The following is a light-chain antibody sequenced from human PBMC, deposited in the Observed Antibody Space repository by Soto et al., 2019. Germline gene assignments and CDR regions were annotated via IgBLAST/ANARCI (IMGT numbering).Light chain of an antibody. J-gene: IGLJ3*02. CDR1: SSDVGTYDL. CDR2: QVT. V-gene: IGLV2-23*02. Sequence: QSALTQPASVSGSPGQSITISCTGTSSDVGTYDLVSWYQQHPGKAPKLMIYQVTERPSGVSTRFSGSKSGNTASLTIFGLQAEDEADYYCCSYAGGSTWVFGGGTKVTVL. CDR3: CSYAGGSTWV.